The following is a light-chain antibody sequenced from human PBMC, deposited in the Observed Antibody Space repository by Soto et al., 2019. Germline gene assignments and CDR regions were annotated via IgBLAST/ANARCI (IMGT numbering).Light chain of an antibody. J-gene: IGKJ2*01. V-gene: IGKV3-11*01. CDR2: DTS. CDR3: QQHTDWPPMYT. CDR1: QSVSSY. Sequence: EIVLSQSPATLSLSPGERATLSCRASQSVSSYLAWYQQKPGQAPRLLIYDTSNRATGIPARFSGSGSGTDFTLTISSLEPEDFAVYYCQQHTDWPPMYTFAQGTKLEIK.